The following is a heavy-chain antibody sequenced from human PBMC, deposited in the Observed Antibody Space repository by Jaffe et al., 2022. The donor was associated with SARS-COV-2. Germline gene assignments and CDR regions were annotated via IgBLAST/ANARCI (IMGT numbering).Heavy chain of an antibody. CDR3: TSPGKRGV. CDR2: ISSDGTMT. Sequence: EAQLVESGGDLVQPGGSLRLSCAASGFTFSDYWMYWVRQAPGKGLVWVSRISSDGTMTNYADSVKGRFTISRDNAKNTLYLQMNSLSVDDTAVYYCTSPGKRGVWGKGTTVTVSS. CDR1: GFTFSDYW. D-gene: IGHD3-10*01. V-gene: IGHV3-74*01. J-gene: IGHJ6*04.